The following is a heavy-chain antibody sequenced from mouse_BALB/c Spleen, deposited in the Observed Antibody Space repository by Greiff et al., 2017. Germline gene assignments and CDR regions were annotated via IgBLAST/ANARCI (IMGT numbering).Heavy chain of an antibody. CDR1: GFSLTSYG. CDR3: ARGDGYDNYYAMDY. CDR2: IWSGGST. D-gene: IGHD2-2*01. Sequence: VQLKESGPGLVQPSQSLSITCTVSGFSLTSYGVHWVRQSPGKGLEWLGVIWSGGSTDYNAAFISRLSISKDNSKSQVFFKMNSLQADDTAIYYCARGDGYDNYYAMDYWGQGTSVTVSS. V-gene: IGHV2-4-1*01. J-gene: IGHJ4*01.